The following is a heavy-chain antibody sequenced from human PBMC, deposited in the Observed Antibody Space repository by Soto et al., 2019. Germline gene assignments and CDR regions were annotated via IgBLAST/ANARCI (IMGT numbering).Heavy chain of an antibody. J-gene: IGHJ6*02. CDR3: ARVKLSNGMDV. Sequence: PSETLSLTCTVSGGSISSSSYYWGWIRQPPGKGLEWIGSIYYSGSTYYNPSLKSRVTISVDTSKNQFSLKLSSVTAADTAVYYCARVKLSNGMDVWGQGTTVTVSS. CDR2: IYYSGST. D-gene: IGHD6-6*01. CDR1: GGSISSSSYY. V-gene: IGHV4-39*01.